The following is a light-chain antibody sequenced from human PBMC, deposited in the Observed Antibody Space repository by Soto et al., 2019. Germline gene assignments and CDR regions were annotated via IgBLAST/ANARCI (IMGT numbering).Light chain of an antibody. CDR3: QQSRDWPLT. CDR2: DAS. J-gene: IGKJ4*01. V-gene: IGKV3-11*01. Sequence: EIVLTQSPGTLSLSPGERATLSCRASQSVNINLAWYQQKPGQAPRLLFYDASTRATGIPVRFSGSGSGTIFTFTIINLETEDFAFYYCQQSRDWPLTFGGGTKVDIK. CDR1: QSVNIN.